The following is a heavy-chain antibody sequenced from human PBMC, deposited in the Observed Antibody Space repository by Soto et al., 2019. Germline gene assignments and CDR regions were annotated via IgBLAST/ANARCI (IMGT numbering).Heavy chain of an antibody. V-gene: IGHV1-58*01. CDR1: GFMFTSSA. CDR2: LVVGSGNT. CDR3: AAVPVLQFLEWLPAYFDY. D-gene: IGHD3-3*01. Sequence: GASVKVSCKTSGFMFTSSAVQWVRQARGQRLEWIGWLVVGSGNTHYAQHFQERVTLTRDMSTGTAYMELSSLRSEDTAVYYCAAVPVLQFLEWLPAYFDYWAQGSLVTGSA. J-gene: IGHJ4*02.